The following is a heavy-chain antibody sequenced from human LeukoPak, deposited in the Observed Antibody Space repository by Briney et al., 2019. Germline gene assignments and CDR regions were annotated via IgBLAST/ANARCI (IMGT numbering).Heavy chain of an antibody. V-gene: IGHV4-4*02. Sequence: PSETLSLTCAVSGGSISSTNWWSWVRQPPGKGLEWIGEIFQSGRTNYNPSLKSRVTISVDKSRNQFSLKLSSVTAAGTAVYYCARVPAFYYRDYWTSSNYFDYWGQGTLVTVSS. CDR2: IFQSGRT. J-gene: IGHJ4*02. CDR1: GGSISSTNW. D-gene: IGHD4-17*01. CDR3: ARVPAFYYRDYWTSSNYFDY.